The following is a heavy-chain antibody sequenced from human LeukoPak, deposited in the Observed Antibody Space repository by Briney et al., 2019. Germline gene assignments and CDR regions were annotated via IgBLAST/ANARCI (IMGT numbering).Heavy chain of an antibody. CDR2: IIPILGIA. D-gene: IGHD6-13*01. CDR1: GFTFSSYA. V-gene: IGHV1-69*04. J-gene: IGHJ4*02. CDR3: ARERRGHIAAASTFDY. Sequence: PGGSLRLSCAASGFTFSSYAISWVRQAPGQGLEWMGRIIPILGIANYAQKFQGRVTITADKSTSTAYMELSSLRSEDTAVYYCARERRGHIAAASTFDYWGQGTLVTVSS.